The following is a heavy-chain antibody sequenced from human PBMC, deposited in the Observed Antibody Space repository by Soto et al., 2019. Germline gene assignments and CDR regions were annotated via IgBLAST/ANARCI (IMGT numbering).Heavy chain of an antibody. V-gene: IGHV1-3*01. Sequence: QVQLVQSGAEVKKPGASVKVSCKASGYSFTSYTMHWVRQAPGQRLEWMGWINPGNGKTKYSQKFQGRGTITRDTSASTAYRELSSLRSEDTAVYFCARAPGSGYGEYWGQGTLVSVSS. CDR2: INPGNGKT. D-gene: IGHD5-12*01. CDR3: ARAPGSGYGEY. J-gene: IGHJ4*02. CDR1: GYSFTSYT.